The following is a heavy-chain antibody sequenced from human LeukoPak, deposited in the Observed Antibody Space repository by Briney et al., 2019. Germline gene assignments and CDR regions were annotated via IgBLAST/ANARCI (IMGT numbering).Heavy chain of an antibody. D-gene: IGHD3/OR15-3a*01. V-gene: IGHV3-30-3*01. Sequence: PGGSLRLSCAASGFTFSSYAMHWVRQAPGKGLEWVAVISYDGSNKYYADSVKGRFTISRDNSKDTLYLQMNSLRAEDTAVYYCASGLAYYFDYWGQGTLVTVSS. CDR2: ISYDGSNK. J-gene: IGHJ4*02. CDR1: GFTFSSYA. CDR3: ASGLAYYFDY.